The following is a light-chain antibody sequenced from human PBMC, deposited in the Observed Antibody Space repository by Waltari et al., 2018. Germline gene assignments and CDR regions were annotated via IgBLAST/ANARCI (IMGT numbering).Light chain of an antibody. CDR1: QSISSY. V-gene: IGKV1-39*01. Sequence: IQMTQSPSSLSASVGDSVTITCRASQSISSYLNWYQQKPGKAPKLLSYDASSLQSGFPSRFSGSGSGTDFTLTISSLQPEDFATYFCQQSYSLSFTFGPGTKVDIK. J-gene: IGKJ3*01. CDR3: QQSYSLSFT. CDR2: DAS.